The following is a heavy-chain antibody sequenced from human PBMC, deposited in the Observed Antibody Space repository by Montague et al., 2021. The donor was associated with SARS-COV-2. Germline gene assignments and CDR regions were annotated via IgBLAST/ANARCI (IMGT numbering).Heavy chain of an antibody. D-gene: IGHD6-19*01. V-gene: IGHV4-31*03. Sequence: TLSLTCTVSGGSISSGDYYWSWIRQHPGKGLEWIGYICYSGSTYYNPSLKSRVTISVDTSKNQFSLKLSSVTAADTAVYYCARGGSYSSGWYGVDYYYGMDVWGQGTTVTVSS. CDR1: GGSISSGDYY. CDR3: ARGGSYSSGWYGVDYYYGMDV. CDR2: ICYSGST. J-gene: IGHJ6*02.